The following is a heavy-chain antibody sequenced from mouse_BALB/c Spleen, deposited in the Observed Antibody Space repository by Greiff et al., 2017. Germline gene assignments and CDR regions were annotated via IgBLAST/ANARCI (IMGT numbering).Heavy chain of an antibody. Sequence: EVQLQESGPDLVKPSQSLSLTCTVTGYSITSGYSWHWIRQFPGNQLEWMGYIHYSGSTNYNPSLKSRISITRDTSKNQFFLQLNAVTTEDTATYIGARYGRPVYALDYWGQGTAVTVSS. D-gene: IGHD2-1*01. CDR2: IHYSGST. V-gene: IGHV3-1*02. CDR3: ARYGRPVYALDY. J-gene: IGHJ4*01. CDR1: GYSITSGYS.